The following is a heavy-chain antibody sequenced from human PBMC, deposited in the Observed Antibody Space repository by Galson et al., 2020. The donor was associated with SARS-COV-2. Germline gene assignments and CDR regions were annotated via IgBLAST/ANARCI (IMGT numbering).Heavy chain of an antibody. CDR3: ARVDGAPTIFGVVIIGPHAFDI. V-gene: IGHV4-31*03. Sequence: SETLSLTCTVSGGSISSGGYYWSWLRQHPGKGLEWIGYIYYSGSTYYNPSLKSRVTISVDTSKNQFSLKLSSVTAADTAVYYCARVDGAPTIFGVVIIGPHAFDIWGQGTMVTVSS. CDR2: IYYSGST. D-gene: IGHD3-3*01. J-gene: IGHJ3*02. CDR1: GGSISSGGYY.